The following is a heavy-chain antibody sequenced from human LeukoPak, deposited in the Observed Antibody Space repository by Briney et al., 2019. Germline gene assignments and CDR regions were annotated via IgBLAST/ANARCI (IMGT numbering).Heavy chain of an antibody. CDR3: ARTSYDSSAYRSDY. CDR1: GYTFTSYA. D-gene: IGHD3-22*01. J-gene: IGHJ4*02. CDR2: INPSGGNT. Sequence: ASVKVSCKASGYTFTSYAMNWVRQAPGKGLEWVGGINPSGGNTDYAKTFKGRFTITRNTSKSTPYLQLRSLRPEDTAVYYCARTSYDSSAYRSDYWGQGTLVTVSS. V-gene: IGHV1-8*02.